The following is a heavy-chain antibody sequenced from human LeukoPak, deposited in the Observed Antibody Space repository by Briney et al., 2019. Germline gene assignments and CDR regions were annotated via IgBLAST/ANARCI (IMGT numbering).Heavy chain of an antibody. V-gene: IGHV3-53*01. J-gene: IGHJ4*02. CDR3: AREGEGVNYYDSSGYMDY. CDR2: IFTGGDT. CDR1: GFSVSTNY. Sequence: GGSLRLSCAASGFSVSTNYMSWVRQAPGKGLEWVSIIFTGGDTYYPDSVKGRFTISRDNSKNTLYLQMNSLRAEDTAVYYCAREGEGVNYYDSSGYMDYWGQGTLVTVSS. D-gene: IGHD3-22*01.